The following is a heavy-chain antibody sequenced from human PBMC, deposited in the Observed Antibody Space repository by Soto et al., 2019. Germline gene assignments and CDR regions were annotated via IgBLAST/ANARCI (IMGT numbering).Heavy chain of an antibody. CDR3: ARGRMIAVAATEPFDY. J-gene: IGHJ4*02. D-gene: IGHD6-19*01. V-gene: IGHV4-34*01. CDR2: INQSGST. CDR1: GGSFSGYY. Sequence: QVQLQQWGAGLLRPSETLSLTCAVYGGSFSGYYWSWIRQPPGKGLEWIGEINQSGSTNYNPSLKGRVTKYVDTTKNQSSLKLSSVTAAGTAVYYCARGRMIAVAATEPFDYWGQGTLVTVSS.